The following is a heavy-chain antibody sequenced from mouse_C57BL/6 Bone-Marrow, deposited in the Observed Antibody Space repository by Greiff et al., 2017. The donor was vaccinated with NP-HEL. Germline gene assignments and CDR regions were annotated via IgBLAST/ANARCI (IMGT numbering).Heavy chain of an antibody. D-gene: IGHD2-3*01. Sequence: VQLQQSGPELVKPGASVKLSCKASGYTFTSYDINWVKQRPGQGLEWIGWIYPRDGSTKYNEKFKGKATLTVDTSSSTAYMELHSLTSEDSAVYFCAVYDGYYEDAMDYWGQGTSVTVSS. CDR2: IYPRDGST. CDR3: AVYDGYYEDAMDY. V-gene: IGHV1-85*01. J-gene: IGHJ4*01. CDR1: GYTFTSYD.